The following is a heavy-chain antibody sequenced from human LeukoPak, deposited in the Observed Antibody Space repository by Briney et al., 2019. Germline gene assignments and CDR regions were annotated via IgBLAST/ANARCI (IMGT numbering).Heavy chain of an antibody. Sequence: SETLSLTCTVSGGSISSGDYYWSWIRQPPGKCLEWSGYIYYSGSTYYNPSLKSRVTISVDTSKNQFSLKLSSVTAADTAVYYCARELISYGTYYYDSSGLNYWGQGTLVTVSS. V-gene: IGHV4-30-4*08. CDR2: IYYSGST. D-gene: IGHD3-22*01. CDR3: ARELISYGTYYYDSSGLNY. J-gene: IGHJ4*02. CDR1: GGSISSGDYY.